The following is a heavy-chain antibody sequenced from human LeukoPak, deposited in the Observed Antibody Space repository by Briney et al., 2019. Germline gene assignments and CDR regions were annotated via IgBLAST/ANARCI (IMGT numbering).Heavy chain of an antibody. CDR1: GXTFSSNC. J-gene: IGHJ4*02. V-gene: IGHV3-7*04. D-gene: IGHD3-16*01. CDR3: ARNYD. CDR2: INQDGSEK. Sequence: GGSLRLSFAASGXTFSSNCMTWVRQAPGKGLEWVANINQDGSEKYYVDSVKGRFTISRDNAKNSLYLQMNSLRAEDTAVYYCARNYDWGQGTLVTVSS.